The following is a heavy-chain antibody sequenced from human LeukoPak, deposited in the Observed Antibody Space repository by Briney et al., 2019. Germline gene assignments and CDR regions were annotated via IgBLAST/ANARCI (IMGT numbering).Heavy chain of an antibody. Sequence: SYISSSGSTIYYADSVKGRFTISRDNAKNSLYLQMNSLRAEDTAVYYCARDGDGYNFGFDYWGQGTLVTVSS. J-gene: IGHJ4*02. CDR3: ARDGDGYNFGFDY. D-gene: IGHD5-24*01. CDR2: ISSSGSTI. V-gene: IGHV3-11*01.